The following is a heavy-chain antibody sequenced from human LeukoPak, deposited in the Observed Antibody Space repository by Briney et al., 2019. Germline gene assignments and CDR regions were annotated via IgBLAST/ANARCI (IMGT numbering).Heavy chain of an antibody. V-gene: IGHV3-49*04. CDR1: GFTFSSYS. CDR3: SRDDDYAGPFDY. J-gene: IGHJ4*02. Sequence: PGGSLRLSCAASGFTFSSYSMNWVRQAPGKGLEWVGFIRSKAHGGTTEYAASVKGKFTISRNDSKSIAYLQMNSLKIDDTAVYYCSRDDDYAGPFDYWGQGTLVTVSS. CDR2: IRSKAHGGTT. D-gene: IGHD4-23*01.